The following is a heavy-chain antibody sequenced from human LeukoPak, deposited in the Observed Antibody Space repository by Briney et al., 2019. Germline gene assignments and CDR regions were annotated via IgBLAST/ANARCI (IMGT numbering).Heavy chain of an antibody. CDR2: IGVKAYGGTT. D-gene: IGHD3-22*01. CDR1: GFTFVDYA. J-gene: IGHJ4*02. CDR3: TRCYYDSSGFYRRLYG. Sequence: GRALRLSCIPSGFTFVDYAMRWVRQAPGMGLEWVGFIGVKAYGGTTEYAASVKGRFTISRDDSKSIAYLQMNGLKTEDTAVYYCTRCYYDSSGFYRRLYGWGQGTLVTASS. V-gene: IGHV3-49*04.